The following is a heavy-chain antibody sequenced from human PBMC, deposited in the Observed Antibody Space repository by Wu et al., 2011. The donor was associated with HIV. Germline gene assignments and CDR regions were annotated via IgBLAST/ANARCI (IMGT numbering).Heavy chain of an antibody. CDR2: ISAYNGNT. D-gene: IGHD3-16*01. J-gene: IGHJ4*02. CDR1: GYTFITYG. Sequence: QVQLVQSGAEVKKPGASVKVSCKASGYTFITYGITWVRQAPGQGLEWMGWISAYNGNTNYAQNLQGRVTMTTDTSTSAAYMELRSLRSDDTAMYYCAREQGDNDYADYWGQGTLVTVSS. CDR3: AREQGDNDYADY. V-gene: IGHV1-18*01.